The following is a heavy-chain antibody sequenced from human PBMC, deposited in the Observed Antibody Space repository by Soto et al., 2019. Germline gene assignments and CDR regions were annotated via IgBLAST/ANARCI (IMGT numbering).Heavy chain of an antibody. D-gene: IGHD2-21*02. CDR1: GFTFSSYT. V-gene: IGHV3-23*01. CDR2: ISATGGST. CDR3: AKGFIRDCGGDCTVDT. J-gene: IGHJ5*02. Sequence: EVQLLESGGGLVQPGGSLRLSCAASGFTFSSYTMSWDRQAPGKGLEWVSGISATGGSTYYADSVKGRFTFSRDNSKNTLYLQMNSLRAEDTAVYYCAKGFIRDCGGDCTVDTWGQGTLVTVSS.